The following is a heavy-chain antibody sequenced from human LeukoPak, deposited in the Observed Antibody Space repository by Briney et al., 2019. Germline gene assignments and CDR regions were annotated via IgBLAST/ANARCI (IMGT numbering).Heavy chain of an antibody. D-gene: IGHD6-19*01. CDR2: INPSGGST. CDR3: ARGSPGGGWYVKGEWTYYYYYGMDV. CDR1: GYTFTSYY. V-gene: IGHV1-46*01. J-gene: IGHJ6*02. Sequence: ASVKVSCKASGYTFTSYYMHWVRQAPGQGLEWMGIINPSGGSTSYAQKFQGRVTMTRDTSTSTVYMELSSLRSEDTAVYYCARGSPGGGWYVKGEWTYYYYYGMDVWGQGTTVTVSS.